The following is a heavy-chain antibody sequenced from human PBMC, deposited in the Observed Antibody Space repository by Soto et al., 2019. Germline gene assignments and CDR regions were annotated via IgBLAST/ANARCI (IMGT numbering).Heavy chain of an antibody. CDR3: AREGAYYDFWSGYPGDGRYFDL. Sequence: QVQLQESGPGLVKPSETLSLTCTVSGGSISSYYWSWIRQPPGKGLEWIGYIYYSGSTNYNPSLKRRVTISVDTSKNQCSLKLSSVTAADTAVYYCAREGAYYDFWSGYPGDGRYFDLWGRGTLVTVSS. V-gene: IGHV4-59*01. D-gene: IGHD3-3*01. CDR2: IYYSGST. CDR1: GGSISSYY. J-gene: IGHJ2*01.